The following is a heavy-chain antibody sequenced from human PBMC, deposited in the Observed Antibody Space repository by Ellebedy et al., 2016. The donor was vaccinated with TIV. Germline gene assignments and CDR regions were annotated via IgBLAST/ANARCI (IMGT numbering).Heavy chain of an antibody. V-gene: IGHV5-51*01. CDR1: GYRFSSHW. J-gene: IGHJ4*02. D-gene: IGHD2-15*01. CDR2: IYPGDSDI. Sequence: PGGSLRLSCKASGYRFSSHWIGWVRQMPGKGLEWMGTIYPGDSDIRYSPGFQGQVTISADKSVNTAYLQWSSLKASDTAMYYCARSAHEGYCSAGSCTAPFDYWGQGTLVTVSS. CDR3: ARSAHEGYCSAGSCTAPFDY.